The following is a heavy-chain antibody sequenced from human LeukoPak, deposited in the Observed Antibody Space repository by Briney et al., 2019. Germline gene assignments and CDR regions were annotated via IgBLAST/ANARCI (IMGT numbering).Heavy chain of an antibody. D-gene: IGHD2-2*01. V-gene: IGHV3-30*02. CDR2: ILYDGSNK. CDR3: AKKGFCNSGSCYGVFDY. CDR1: GFTFSHYG. Sequence: GGSLRLSCAASGFTFSHYGMHWVRQAPGKGLEWVAFILYDGSNKYYADSVKGRFTISRDNSKNTPDLQMNSLRAEDTAVYYCAKKGFCNSGSCYGVFDYWGQGTLVTVSS. J-gene: IGHJ4*02.